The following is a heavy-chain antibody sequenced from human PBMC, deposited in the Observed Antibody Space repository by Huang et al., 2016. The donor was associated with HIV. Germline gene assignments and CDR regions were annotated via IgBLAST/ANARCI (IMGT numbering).Heavy chain of an antibody. CDR3: AKGGSAAAVLDF. CDR1: GFTVSSYG. Sequence: QVQLVASGGGVVQPGRSLRISCAASGFTVSSYGMLCVRQAPGKGLWWVAGISYDGKTKYYADSVKGRFSISRDKSKTTVYLQLNSLRVEDTAVYYCAKGGSAAAVLDFWGQGTLVTVSS. CDR2: ISYDGKTK. J-gene: IGHJ4*02. V-gene: IGHV3-30*18. D-gene: IGHD6-13*01.